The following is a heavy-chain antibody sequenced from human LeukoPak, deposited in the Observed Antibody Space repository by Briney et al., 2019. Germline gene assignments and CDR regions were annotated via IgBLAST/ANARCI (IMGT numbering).Heavy chain of an antibody. CDR3: ARRGYCSGGCCYSEVDV. CDR2: DYYTGST. Sequence: SETLSLTCTVSGGSITSSSYYWSWIRQPPGKGLEWIGSDYYTGSTYYNPSLKSRVTISVDTSKNQFSLKLSSVTAADTAVYYCARRGYCSGGCCYSEVDVWGKGTTVTISS. D-gene: IGHD2-15*01. CDR1: GGSITSSSYY. V-gene: IGHV4-39*07. J-gene: IGHJ6*04.